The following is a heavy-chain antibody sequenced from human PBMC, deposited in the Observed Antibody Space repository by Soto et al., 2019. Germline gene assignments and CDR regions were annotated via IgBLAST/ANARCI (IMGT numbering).Heavy chain of an antibody. J-gene: IGHJ3*02. V-gene: IGHV1-18*04. CDR2: ISAYNGNT. D-gene: IGHD3-22*01. CDR1: GYTFTSYG. Sequence: VASVKVSCKASGYTFTSYGISWVRQAPGQGLEWMGWISAYNGNTNYAQKLQGRVTMTTDTSTSTAYMELRSLRSDDTAVYYCARDRGYYDSSGFGAFDIWGQGTMVTVS. CDR3: ARDRGYYDSSGFGAFDI.